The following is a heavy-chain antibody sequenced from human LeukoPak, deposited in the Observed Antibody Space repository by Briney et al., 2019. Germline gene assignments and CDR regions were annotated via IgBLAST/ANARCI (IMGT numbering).Heavy chain of an antibody. CDR2: ISGSGGST. V-gene: IGHV3-23*01. Sequence: GGSLRLSCAASGFTLRSYAMSWVRQAPGKGLEWVSAISGSGGSTYYADSVKGRFTISRDNSRNTLYLQMNSLRAEDTAVYYCARTPRIIRGDYWGQGTLVTVSS. CDR3: ARTPRIIRGDY. D-gene: IGHD3-10*01. CDR1: GFTLRSYA. J-gene: IGHJ4*02.